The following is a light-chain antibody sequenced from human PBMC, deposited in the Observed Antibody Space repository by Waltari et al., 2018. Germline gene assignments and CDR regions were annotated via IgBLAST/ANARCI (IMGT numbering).Light chain of an antibody. CDR3: CTYAGTSLYV. CDR2: DVT. V-gene: IGLV2-11*01. J-gene: IGLJ1*01. Sequence: QSALTQPRSVSGSPGQSVTIPCAGTSSDVGAYNYVSWFQHHPDKAPKLIINDVTKRPSGVPDRFSGSKSGNTASLTISGLQAEDEADYYCCTYAGTSLYVFGTGTTVTVL. CDR1: SSDVGAYNY.